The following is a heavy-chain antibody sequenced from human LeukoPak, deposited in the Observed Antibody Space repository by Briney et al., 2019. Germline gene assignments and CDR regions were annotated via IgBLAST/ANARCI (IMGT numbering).Heavy chain of an antibody. CDR1: GFTFSNYA. CDR3: TKDHYSLPDY. V-gene: IGHV3-23*01. D-gene: IGHD5-18*01. Sequence: GGSLRLSCAASGFTFSNYAMSWVRQAPGKGLEWVSAISGSGISAYYADPVKGRFTISRDNSKNTLYLQMNNLRAEDTAVYYCTKDHYSLPDYWGQGTLVTVSS. CDR2: ISGSGISA. J-gene: IGHJ4*02.